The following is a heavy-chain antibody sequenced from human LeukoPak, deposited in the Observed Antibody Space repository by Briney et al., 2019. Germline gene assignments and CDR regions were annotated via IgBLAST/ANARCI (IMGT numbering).Heavy chain of an antibody. CDR1: GGSIRSYY. CDR3: ASVLRMVRGVITDMYYFDY. V-gene: IGHV4-39*01. CDR2: IYYSGST. J-gene: IGHJ4*02. D-gene: IGHD3-10*01. Sequence: SETLSLTCTVSGGSIRSYYWGWIRQPPGKGLEWIGSIYYSGSTYYNPSLKSRVTISVDTSKNQFSLKLSSVTAADTAVYYCASVLRMVRGVITDMYYFDYWGQGTLVTVSS.